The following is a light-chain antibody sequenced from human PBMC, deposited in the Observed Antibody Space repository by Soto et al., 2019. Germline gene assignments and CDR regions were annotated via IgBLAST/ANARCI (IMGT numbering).Light chain of an antibody. V-gene: IGKV1-27*01. CDR2: CAS. CDR3: QKFNTAPIT. CDR1: QEISVY. J-gene: IGKJ5*01. Sequence: DIQMTQSPSSLSASVGDRVTITCRASQEISVYLAWYQQKPGKIPTLLIYCASTLQSGVPSRFSGGGSGTDFTITISLLQPEDVATYFFQKFNTAPITFGQGTRLEIK.